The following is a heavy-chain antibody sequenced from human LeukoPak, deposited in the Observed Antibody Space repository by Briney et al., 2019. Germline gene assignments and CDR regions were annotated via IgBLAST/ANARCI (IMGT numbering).Heavy chain of an antibody. V-gene: IGHV4-34*01. CDR3: ARGMGISSWYYYFDY. CDR1: GGSFSDYS. D-gene: IGHD6-13*01. CDR2: INNSGST. Sequence: SETLSLTCAVYGGSFSDYSWIRQSPEKGLEWIAEINNSGSTKYNPSLESRVTMSIDMSRNRFSLKLNSVTAADTAVYYCARGMGISSWYYYFDYWGQGTLVTVSS. J-gene: IGHJ4*02.